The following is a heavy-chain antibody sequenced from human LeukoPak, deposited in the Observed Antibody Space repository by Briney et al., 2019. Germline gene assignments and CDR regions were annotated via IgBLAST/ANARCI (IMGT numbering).Heavy chain of an antibody. CDR2: IIPIFGTA. J-gene: IGHJ4*02. Sequence: AASVKVSCKASGGTFSSYAISWVRQAPGQGLEWMGGIIPIFGTANYAQKFQGRVTITADESTSTAYMELSSLRSEDTAVYYCARLSQQYTVPYYFDYWGQGTLVTVSS. V-gene: IGHV1-69*13. D-gene: IGHD2-2*02. CDR1: GGTFSSYA. CDR3: ARLSQQYTVPYYFDY.